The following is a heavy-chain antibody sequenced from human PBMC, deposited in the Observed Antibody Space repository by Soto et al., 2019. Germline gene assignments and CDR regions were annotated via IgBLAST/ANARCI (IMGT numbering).Heavy chain of an antibody. CDR2: ISPSGSYM. CDR3: ARFGLVTFDC. Sequence: GSLRLSCAASGFIFNTYSMDWVRQAPGKGLEWVASISPSGSYMYYGDSLKGRFTVSRDNAKNSLYLQMDSLRTDDTAIYYCARFGLVTFDCWGQGTLVTVSS. D-gene: IGHD3-3*01. J-gene: IGHJ4*02. CDR1: GFIFNTYS. V-gene: IGHV3-21*01.